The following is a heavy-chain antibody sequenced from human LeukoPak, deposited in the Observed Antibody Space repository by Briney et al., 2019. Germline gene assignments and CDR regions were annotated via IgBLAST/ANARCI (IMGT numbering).Heavy chain of an antibody. Sequence: GASVTVSCKASGYTFTSYYMHWVRQAPGQGLEWMGVINPSGGGTTYAQKFQGRVTMTRDMSTSTVYMELSSLRSEDTAMYYCARSPPGYYYFDYWGQGTLVTVSS. CDR3: ARSPPGYYYFDY. CDR1: GYTFTSYY. J-gene: IGHJ4*02. CDR2: INPSGGGT. V-gene: IGHV1-46*01. D-gene: IGHD6-25*01.